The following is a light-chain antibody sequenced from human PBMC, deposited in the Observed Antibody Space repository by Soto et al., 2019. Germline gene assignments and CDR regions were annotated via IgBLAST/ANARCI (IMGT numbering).Light chain of an antibody. Sequence: QSALTQPPSASGSPGQSVTISRPGSSSDVGAYNYVSWYQQHPGKAPKLMIYEVSERPSGVPNRFSGSKSGNTASLTVSGLQTEDEADYYCSSYAGIDSLLFGGGTKVTVL. CDR1: SSDVGAYNY. V-gene: IGLV2-8*01. CDR3: SSYAGIDSLL. CDR2: EVS. J-gene: IGLJ2*01.